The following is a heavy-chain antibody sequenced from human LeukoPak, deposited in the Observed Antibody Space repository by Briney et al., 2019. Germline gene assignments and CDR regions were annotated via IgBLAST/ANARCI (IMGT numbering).Heavy chain of an antibody. J-gene: IGHJ6*03. D-gene: IGHD3-10*02. Sequence: PGGSLRLSCAASGFTFSTYNMNWVRQAPGKGLEWVSSISGSSSYIYYADSVKGRFSISRDNAKNSLYLQMNSLRAEDTAVYYCAELGITMIGGVWGKGTTVTIS. CDR1: GFTFSTYN. CDR2: ISGSSSYI. V-gene: IGHV3-21*01. CDR3: AELGITMIGGV.